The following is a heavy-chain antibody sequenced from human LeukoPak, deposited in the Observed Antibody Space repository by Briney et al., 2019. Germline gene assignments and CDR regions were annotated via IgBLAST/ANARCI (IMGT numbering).Heavy chain of an antibody. J-gene: IGHJ4*02. V-gene: IGHV1-46*01. CDR3: ARKVYASNDYYYEYYLDY. CDR1: GYTFTRYY. CDR2: INPSGGAP. Sequence: ASVKVSCKTSGYTFTRYYMHWVRQAPGQGLEWMGMINPSGGAPSYAQKFQDRVTMTRDTSTSTVYMEVGSLRSEDTAVYYCARKVYASNDYYYEYYLDYWGQGTLVTVSS. D-gene: IGHD3-22*01.